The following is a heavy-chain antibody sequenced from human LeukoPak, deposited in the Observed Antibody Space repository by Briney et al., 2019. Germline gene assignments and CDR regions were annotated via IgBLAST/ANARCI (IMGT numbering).Heavy chain of an antibody. CDR3: ARGGGRQLALSYFDY. J-gene: IGHJ4*02. V-gene: IGHV4-38-2*02. CDR2: IYRSGSA. CDR1: GYSISSGYY. Sequence: SETLSLTCTVSGYSISSGYYWGWIRQPPGEGLEWIGNIYRSGSAYYNPSLKSRVTISVDTSKNQFSLKLSSVTAADTAVYYCARGGGRQLALSYFDYWGQGTLVTVSS. D-gene: IGHD6-13*01.